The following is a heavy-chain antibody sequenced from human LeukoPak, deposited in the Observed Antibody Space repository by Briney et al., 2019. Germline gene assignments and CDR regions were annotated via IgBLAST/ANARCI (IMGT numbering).Heavy chain of an antibody. D-gene: IGHD6-19*01. V-gene: IGHV3-21*01. CDR2: ISSSSSYI. CDR1: GFTFSSYS. Sequence: GGSLRLSCAASGFTFSSYSMNWVREAPGKGLEWVSSISSSSSYIYYADSVKGRFTISRDNAKNSLYLQMNSLRAEDTAVYYCARVRSSGWYSTPDAFDIWGQGTMVTVSS. J-gene: IGHJ3*02. CDR3: ARVRSSGWYSTPDAFDI.